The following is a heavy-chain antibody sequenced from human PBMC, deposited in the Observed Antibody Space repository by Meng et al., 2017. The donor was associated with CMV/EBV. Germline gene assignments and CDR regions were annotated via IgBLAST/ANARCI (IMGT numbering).Heavy chain of an antibody. CDR3: ARDRDFYDNTGYPIDY. Sequence: GESLKISCAASRFLFSSYGMHWVRQAPGTGLEWVTFIWYEGRNKYYAGSVKSRFTTSRDNSRNTLHLQMNRLRAEDTAIYYCARDRDFYDNTGYPIDYWGQGTPVTVSS. V-gene: IGHV3-30*02. CDR1: RFLFSSYG. D-gene: IGHD3-22*01. J-gene: IGHJ4*02. CDR2: IWYEGRNK.